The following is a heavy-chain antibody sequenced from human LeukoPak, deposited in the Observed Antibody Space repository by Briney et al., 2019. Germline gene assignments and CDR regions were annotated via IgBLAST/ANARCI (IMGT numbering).Heavy chain of an antibody. Sequence: GESLRISCKGSGYSLTSYWISWVRQMPGKGLEWMGRIDPSDCYTNYSPSFQGHVTISADKSISTAYLQWSSLKASDTAMYYCARDHPYCSSTSCFGAFDIWGQGTMVTASS. J-gene: IGHJ3*02. CDR1: GYSLTSYW. CDR2: IDPSDCYT. D-gene: IGHD2-2*01. CDR3: ARDHPYCSSTSCFGAFDI. V-gene: IGHV5-10-1*01.